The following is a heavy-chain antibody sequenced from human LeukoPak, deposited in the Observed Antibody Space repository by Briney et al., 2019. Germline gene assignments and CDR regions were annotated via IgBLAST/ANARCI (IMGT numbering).Heavy chain of an antibody. J-gene: IGHJ4*02. D-gene: IGHD3-22*01. CDR3: ARSRMVYYYDSSGYGDY. Sequence: GGSLRLSCAASGFTFSSYWMSWVCQAPGKGLEWVANIKQDGSEKYYVDSVKGRFTISRDNAKNSLYLQMNSLRAEDTAVYFCARSRMVYYYDSSGYGDYWGQGTLVTVSS. V-gene: IGHV3-7*01. CDR1: GFTFSSYW. CDR2: IKQDGSEK.